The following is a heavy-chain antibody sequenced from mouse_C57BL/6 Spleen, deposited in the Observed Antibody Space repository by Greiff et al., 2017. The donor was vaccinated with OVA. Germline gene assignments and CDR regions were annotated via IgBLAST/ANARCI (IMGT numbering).Heavy chain of an antibody. V-gene: IGHV1-50*01. CDR3: ARGRLRYFDV. J-gene: IGHJ1*03. CDR1: GYTFTSYW. Sequence: VKLQQPGAELVKPGASVKLSCKASGYTFTSYWMQWVKQRPGQGLEWIGEIDPSDSYTNYNQKFKGKATLTVDTSSSTAYMQLSSLTSEDSAVYYCARGRLRYFDVWGTGTTVTVSS. D-gene: IGHD3-2*02. CDR2: IDPSDSYT.